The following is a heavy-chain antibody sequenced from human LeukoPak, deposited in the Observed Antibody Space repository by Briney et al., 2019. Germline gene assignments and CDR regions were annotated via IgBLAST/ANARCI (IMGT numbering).Heavy chain of an antibody. J-gene: IGHJ6*02. V-gene: IGHV4-30-2*01. Sequence: PSETLSLTCAVSGGSISSGGYSWSWIRQPPGKGLEWIGYIYHSGSTNYNPSLKSRVTISVDTSKNQFSLKLSSVTAADTAVYYCAGGRYDFWSGYFYGMDVWGQGTTVTVSS. CDR1: GGSISSGGYS. CDR2: IYHSGST. CDR3: AGGRYDFWSGYFYGMDV. D-gene: IGHD3-3*01.